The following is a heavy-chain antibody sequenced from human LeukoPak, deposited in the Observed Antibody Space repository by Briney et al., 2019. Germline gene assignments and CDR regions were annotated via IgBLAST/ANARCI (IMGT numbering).Heavy chain of an antibody. Sequence: SEPVSLLCALYGQSFSAYFWMWIRQAPGKPLEYIGEINHRGCSHYYPSLKTRVTLSVDTSKNQFSLKLTSVTAADTAVYFCARGSSFDGYCSAGACDAGYYDSWGQGTPVTVSS. CDR1: GQSFSAYF. CDR3: ARGSSFDGYCSAGACDAGYYDS. J-gene: IGHJ4*02. V-gene: IGHV4-34*01. D-gene: IGHD2-15*01. CDR2: INHRGCS.